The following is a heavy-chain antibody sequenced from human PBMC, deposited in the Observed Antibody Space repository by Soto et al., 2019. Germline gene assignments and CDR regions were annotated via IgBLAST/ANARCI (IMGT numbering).Heavy chain of an antibody. CDR3: ARGGYSGYVIH. Sequence: GSLRLSCAASGFTFSDYYMSWIRQAPEKGLEWVSYISGTGSTTYYTDSVKGRFAISRDNAKNSLYLQMSSLRADDTAVYYCARGGYSGYVIHWGQGILVTVSS. CDR2: ISGTGSTT. J-gene: IGHJ4*02. D-gene: IGHD5-12*01. V-gene: IGHV3-11*01. CDR1: GFTFSDYY.